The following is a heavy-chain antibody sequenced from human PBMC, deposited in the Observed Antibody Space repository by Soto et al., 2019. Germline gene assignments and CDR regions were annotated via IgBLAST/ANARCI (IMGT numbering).Heavy chain of an antibody. CDR1: GYTFTSYG. J-gene: IGHJ6*02. CDR3: ARGGSGYCSGGSCYLPGVDGYGMDV. V-gene: IGHV1-18*01. CDR2: ISAYNGNT. D-gene: IGHD2-15*01. Sequence: GASVKVSCKASGYTFTSYGISWVRQAPGQGLEWMGWISAYNGNTNYAQKLQGRVTMTTDTSTSTAYMELRSLRSDDTAVYYCARGGSGYCSGGSCYLPGVDGYGMDVWGQGTTVTVSS.